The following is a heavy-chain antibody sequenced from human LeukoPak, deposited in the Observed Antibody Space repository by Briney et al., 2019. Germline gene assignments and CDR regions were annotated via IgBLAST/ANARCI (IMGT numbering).Heavy chain of an antibody. CDR3: ARDRDPMAIYYYGMDV. V-gene: IGHV1-69*04. CDR2: IIPILGIA. J-gene: IGHJ6*02. D-gene: IGHD5-24*01. CDR1: GGTFSSYA. Sequence: SVTVSCKASGGTFSSYAISWVRQAPGQGLEWMGRIIPILGIANYAQKFQGRVTITADKSTSTAYMELSSLRSEDTAVYYCARDRDPMAIYYYGMDVWGQGTTVTVSS.